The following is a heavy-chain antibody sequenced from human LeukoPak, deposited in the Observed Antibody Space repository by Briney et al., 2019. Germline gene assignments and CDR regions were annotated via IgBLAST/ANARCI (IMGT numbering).Heavy chain of an antibody. CDR3: ARARYTSGWGTLDY. J-gene: IGHJ4*02. V-gene: IGHV3-48*03. Sequence: AGGSLRLSCIASGFAFNSYEMNWVRQAPGKGLEWVSFISSSGSIKHYADSVKGRFTISRDNAKNSLYLQMNSLRAEDTAVYYCARARYTSGWGTLDYWGQGTLVTVSS. CDR1: GFAFNSYE. D-gene: IGHD6-19*01. CDR2: ISSSGSIK.